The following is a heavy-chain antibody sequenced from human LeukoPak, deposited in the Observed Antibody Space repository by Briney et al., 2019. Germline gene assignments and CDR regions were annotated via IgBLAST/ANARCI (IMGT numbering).Heavy chain of an antibody. CDR2: ITSSSGYT. Sequence: GGSLRLSCAASGFTFSDYYMTWIRQAPGKGLEWVSYITSSSGYTNHADSVKGRFTISRDNAKNSLYLQMNSLRAEDTAVYYCARGEALIADYWGQGTLVTGSS. CDR3: ARGEALIADY. J-gene: IGHJ4*02. CDR1: GFTFSDYY. V-gene: IGHV3-11*05. D-gene: IGHD1-26*01.